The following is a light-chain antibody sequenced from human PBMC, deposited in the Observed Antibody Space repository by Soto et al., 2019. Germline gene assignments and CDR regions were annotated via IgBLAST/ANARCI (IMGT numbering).Light chain of an antibody. CDR1: QSILHTSNGMNY. CDR2: WAS. Sequence: EIVMTQSPDSLAVSLGERATFNCKSSQSILHTSNGMNYLAWYQQKPGQPPKRLIYWASTRESGVPDRFSGSGSGTDFTLTISSLQAEDVAVYYCKNYFPPPIPSGGGTKGRSN. CDR3: KNYFPPPIP. V-gene: IGKV4-1*01. J-gene: IGKJ4*01.